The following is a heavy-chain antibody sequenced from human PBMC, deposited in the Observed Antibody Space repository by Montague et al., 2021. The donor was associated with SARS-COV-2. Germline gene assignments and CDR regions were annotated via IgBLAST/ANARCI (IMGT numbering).Heavy chain of an antibody. V-gene: IGHV4-59*01. CDR2: IYYSGRT. CDR1: GGSISSYY. Sequence: SETLSLTCTVSGGSISSYYWNWIRQPPGKGLEWIGYIYYSGRTNYNPSXXSRVTISVDTSKNQFSLKLSSVTAADTAVYYCARGGGSGYRYYFDYWGQGSL. D-gene: IGHD3-22*01. CDR3: ARGGGSGYRYYFDY. J-gene: IGHJ4*02.